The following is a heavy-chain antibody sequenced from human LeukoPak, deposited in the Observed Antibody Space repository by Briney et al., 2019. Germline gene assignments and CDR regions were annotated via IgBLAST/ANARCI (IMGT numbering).Heavy chain of an antibody. D-gene: IGHD3-22*01. CDR3: ARQFRDSSGYYYFDY. CDR1: GGSISSSDYY. J-gene: IGHJ4*02. Sequence: SETLSLTCTVYGGSISSSDYYWGWIRRPPGQGLEWIGSVYYSGSTHYNPSLKSRVTISVDMSKNQFSLKLSSVTAADTALYFCARQFRDSSGYYYFDYWGQGTLITVSS. CDR2: VYYSGST. V-gene: IGHV4-39*01.